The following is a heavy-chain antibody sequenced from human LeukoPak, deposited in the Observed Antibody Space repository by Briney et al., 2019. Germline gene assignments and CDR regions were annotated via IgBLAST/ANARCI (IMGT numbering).Heavy chain of an antibody. J-gene: IGHJ5*02. D-gene: IGHD2-2*01. V-gene: IGHV4-30-2*01. CDR1: GGSISSGGYY. CDR2: IYHSGST. CDR3: ATFSLSSSTGPNWFDP. Sequence: SQTLSLTCTVSGGSISSGGYYWSWIRQPPGKGLEWIGYIYHSGSTYYNPSLKSRVTISVDRSKNQFSLKLSSVTAADTAVYYCATFSLSSSTGPNWFDPWGQGTLVTVSS.